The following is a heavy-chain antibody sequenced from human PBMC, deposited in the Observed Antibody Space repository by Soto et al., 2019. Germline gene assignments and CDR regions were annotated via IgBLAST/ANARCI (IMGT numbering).Heavy chain of an antibody. CDR2: IFSNDEK. D-gene: IGHD2-2*01. CDR3: ARISADLVPAAISWFDP. CDR1: GFSLSNARMG. J-gene: IGHJ5*02. V-gene: IGHV2-26*01. Sequence: QVTLKESGPVLVKHTETLTLTCTVSGFSLSNARMGVSWIRQPPGKALEWLAHIFSNDEKSYSTSLKSRLTISKDTSKSQVVLTMTNMDPVDTATYYCARISADLVPAAISWFDPWGQGTLVTVSS.